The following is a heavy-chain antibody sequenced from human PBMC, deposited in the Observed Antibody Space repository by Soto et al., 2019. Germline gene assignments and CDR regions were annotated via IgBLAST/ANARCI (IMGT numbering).Heavy chain of an antibody. CDR3: AINEGTDGYKFAY. V-gene: IGHV1-69*01. CDR2: IIPLFGPA. D-gene: IGHD5-12*01. Sequence: QVQLVQSGAEVKKPGSSVKVSCKASGGTFSTYDICWVRQAPGQGLAWMGGIIPLFGPANYAQKFQGRATIIADESTRTAYMEMRRLRSEDTAVYYCAINEGTDGYKFAYWCEGTLVTVSS. CDR1: GGTFSTYD. J-gene: IGHJ4*02.